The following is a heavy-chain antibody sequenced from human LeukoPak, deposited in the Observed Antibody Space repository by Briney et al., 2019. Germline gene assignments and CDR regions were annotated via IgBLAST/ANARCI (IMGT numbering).Heavy chain of an antibody. CDR1: GFNFSSFV. J-gene: IGHJ4*02. CDR3: AKKSPIFGVVIPLFDY. V-gene: IGHV3-23*01. CDR2: ISASGRST. Sequence: GGSLRLSCAGSGFNFSSFVMTWVRQAPGKGLEWVSSISASGRSTYYADSVKGRFTISRDNSKNTLYLQVNSLRAEDTAVYHCAKKSPIFGVVIPLFDYWGQGTLVTVSS. D-gene: IGHD3-3*01.